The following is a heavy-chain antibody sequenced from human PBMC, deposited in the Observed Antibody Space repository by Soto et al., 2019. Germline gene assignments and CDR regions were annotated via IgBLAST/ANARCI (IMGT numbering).Heavy chain of an antibody. Sequence: HPGGSLRLCCAASGFTFSSYGMHGVRQAPGKGLEWVAVISYDGSNKYYADSVKGRFTISRDNSKNTLYLQMNSLRAEDTAVYYCAKDLSDSSPWGQGTLVTVSS. CDR2: ISYDGSNK. CDR1: GFTFSSYG. D-gene: IGHD3-22*01. J-gene: IGHJ5*02. CDR3: AKDLSDSSP. V-gene: IGHV3-30*18.